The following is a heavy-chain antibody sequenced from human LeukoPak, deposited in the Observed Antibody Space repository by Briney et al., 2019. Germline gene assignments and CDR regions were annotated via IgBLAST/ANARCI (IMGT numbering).Heavy chain of an antibody. CDR1: GYTFTGYC. Sequence: ASVKVSCKASGYTFTGYCMHWVRQAPGQGLEWIGWINPNSGGTNYAQKFQGRVTMTRDTSISTAYMELSRLRSDDTAVYYCARDYYDSSGYSRSDAFDIWGQGTMVTVSS. V-gene: IGHV1-2*02. D-gene: IGHD3-22*01. CDR2: INPNSGGT. J-gene: IGHJ3*02. CDR3: ARDYYDSSGYSRSDAFDI.